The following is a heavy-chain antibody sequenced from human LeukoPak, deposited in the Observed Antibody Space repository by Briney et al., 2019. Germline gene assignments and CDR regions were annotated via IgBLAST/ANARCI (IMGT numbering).Heavy chain of an antibody. D-gene: IGHD6-19*01. CDR3: AKDLSRAVAADWFDP. CDR1: GFTFSNYD. J-gene: IGHJ5*02. Sequence: GGSLRLSCAASGFTFSNYDMSWVRQAPGKGLEWVSSISGSGGSTYYADSVKGRFTISRDNSKNTLYLQMTNLRAADTAVYYCAKDLSRAVAADWFDPWDQGSLVTVSS. V-gene: IGHV3-23*01. CDR2: ISGSGGST.